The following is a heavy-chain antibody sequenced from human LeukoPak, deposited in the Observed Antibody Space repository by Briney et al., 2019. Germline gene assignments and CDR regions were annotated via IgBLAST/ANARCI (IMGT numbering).Heavy chain of an antibody. Sequence: KPSETLSLTCTVSGGSISSSSYYWGWIRQPPGKGLEWIGTIYYSGSTYYNPSLKSRVTISVDTSKNQFSLKLRSVTAADTAVYYCARDPAPTVVGWELLSRRGTYYFDYWGQGTLVTVSS. D-gene: IGHD1-26*01. CDR3: ARDPAPTVVGWELLSRRGTYYFDY. J-gene: IGHJ4*02. CDR1: GGSISSSSYY. V-gene: IGHV4-39*02. CDR2: IYYSGST.